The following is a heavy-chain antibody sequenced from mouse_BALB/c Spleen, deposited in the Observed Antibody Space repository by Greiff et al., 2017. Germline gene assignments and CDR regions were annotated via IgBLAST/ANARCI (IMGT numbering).Heavy chain of an antibody. Sequence: DVKLVESGGGLVKPGGSLKLSCAASGFTFSSYTMSWVRQTPEKRLEWVATISSGGSYTYYPDSVKGRFTISRDNAKNTLYLQMSSLKSEDTAMYYCTRDGYDYDFAWFAYWGQGTLVTVSA. CDR2: ISSGGSYT. J-gene: IGHJ3*01. CDR3: TRDGYDYDFAWFAY. V-gene: IGHV5-6-4*01. CDR1: GFTFSSYT. D-gene: IGHD2-4*01.